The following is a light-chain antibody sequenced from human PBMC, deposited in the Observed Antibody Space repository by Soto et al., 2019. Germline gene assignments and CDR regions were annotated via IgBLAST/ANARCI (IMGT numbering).Light chain of an antibody. Sequence: QSVLTQPPSASGTPGQRVTISCSGSSSNIGSNAVTWYQHFPGTAPKLLIYDNNKRPSGIPDRFSGSKSGTSATLGITGLQTGDEADYYCGTWDSSLSAVVFGGGTKLTVL. CDR3: GTWDSSLSAVV. CDR2: DNN. V-gene: IGLV1-51*01. J-gene: IGLJ2*01. CDR1: SSNIGSNA.